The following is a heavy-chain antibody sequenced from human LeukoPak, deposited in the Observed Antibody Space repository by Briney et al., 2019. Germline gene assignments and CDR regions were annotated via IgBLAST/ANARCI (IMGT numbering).Heavy chain of an antibody. Sequence: SETLSLTCTVSGASISSTFYSWTWIRQPAGQGLELIGRFSISGSPNYNPSLKSRVDISMDTSKNQFSLRLTSVTAADTAIYFCARERVREVPSLDFWGQGTLVTVSS. D-gene: IGHD3-10*01. CDR2: FSISGSP. J-gene: IGHJ4*02. CDR3: ARERVREVPSLDF. V-gene: IGHV4-61*02. CDR1: GASISSTFYS.